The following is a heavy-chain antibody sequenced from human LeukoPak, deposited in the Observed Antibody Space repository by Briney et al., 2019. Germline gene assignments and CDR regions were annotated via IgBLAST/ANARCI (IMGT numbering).Heavy chain of an antibody. CDR1: GGSLVSNSYY. CDR3: ARDLYFDSSGLGYFDL. V-gene: IGHV4-39*06. CDR2: VYHYGTS. J-gene: IGHJ4*01. Sequence: NPSETLSLTCTVTGGSLVSNSYYWAWVRQSPGKGLEWLGSVYHYGTSNYHPSLKSRVSISVDPSKTQFTLKVTSVTAADTGMYYCARDLYFDSSGLGYFDLWGQGILVTVSS. D-gene: IGHD6-19*01.